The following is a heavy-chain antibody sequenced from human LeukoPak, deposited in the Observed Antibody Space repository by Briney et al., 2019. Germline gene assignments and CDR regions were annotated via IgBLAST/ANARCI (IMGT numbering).Heavy chain of an antibody. CDR2: IYTSGST. D-gene: IGHD6-19*01. J-gene: IGHJ4*02. V-gene: IGHV4-4*07. Sequence: SETLSHTCTVSGGSISSSYWSWIRQPAGKGLEWIGRIYTSGSTNYNPSLKSRVTMSVDTSKNQFSLRLTSVTAADTAVYYCARETYSIGWYVHYWGQGTLVTVSS. CDR1: GGSISSSY. CDR3: ARETYSIGWYVHY.